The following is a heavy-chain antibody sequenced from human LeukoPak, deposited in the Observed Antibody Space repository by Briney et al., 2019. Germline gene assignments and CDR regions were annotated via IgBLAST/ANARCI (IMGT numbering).Heavy chain of an antibody. CDR1: GFTFSDYY. V-gene: IGHV3-11*04. Sequence: GGSLRLSCAASGFTFSDYYMSWIRQAPGKGLEWVSYISSSGSTIYYADSVKGRFTISRDNAKNSLYLQMNSLRAEDTAVYYCAKGGVVVAAGIVYYYYYYMDVWGKGTTVTVSS. CDR3: AKGGVVVAAGIVYYYYYYMDV. D-gene: IGHD2-15*01. J-gene: IGHJ6*03. CDR2: ISSSGSTI.